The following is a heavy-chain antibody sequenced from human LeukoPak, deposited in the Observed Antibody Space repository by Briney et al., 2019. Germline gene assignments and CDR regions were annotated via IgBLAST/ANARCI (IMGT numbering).Heavy chain of an antibody. D-gene: IGHD3-22*01. V-gene: IGHV3-23*01. J-gene: IGHJ1*01. CDR3: AKFSGGGDSSGYPQFFQH. CDR2: ISGSGGST. Sequence: GGSLRLSCAASGFTFSSYAMSWVRQAPGKGLEWVSAISGSGGSTYYADSVKGRFTISRDNSKNTLYLQMNRLRAEDTAVYYCAKFSGGGDSSGYPQFFQHGGQGTLVTVSS. CDR1: GFTFSSYA.